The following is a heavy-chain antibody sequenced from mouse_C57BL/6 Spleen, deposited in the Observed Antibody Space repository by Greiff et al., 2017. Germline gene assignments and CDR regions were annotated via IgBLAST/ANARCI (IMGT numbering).Heavy chain of an antibody. CDR2: INPSSGYT. D-gene: IGHD1-1*01. V-gene: IGHV1-4*01. Sequence: VKLEESGAELARPGASVKMSCKASGYTFTSYTMHWVKQRPGQGLEWIGYINPSSGYTKYNQKFKDKATLTADKSSSTAYMQLSSLTSEDSAVYYCAYYGSSYAMDYWGQGTSVTVSS. J-gene: IGHJ4*01. CDR1: GYTFTSYT. CDR3: AYYGSSYAMDY.